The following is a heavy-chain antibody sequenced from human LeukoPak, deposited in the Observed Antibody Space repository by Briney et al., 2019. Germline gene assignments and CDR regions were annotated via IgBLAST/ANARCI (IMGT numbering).Heavy chain of an antibody. V-gene: IGHV3-21*06. CDR3: VRLRAVAGMGVDS. J-gene: IGHJ4*02. CDR2: ISSSSSYI. CDR1: GFSFSSYS. Sequence: GGSLRLSCAASGFSFSSYSMNWVRQAPGKGLEWVSSISSSSSYIYYADSVKGRFTISRDNAKNSLYLQMNSLRAEDTAVYYCVRLRAVAGMGVDSWGQGTLVTVSS. D-gene: IGHD6-19*01.